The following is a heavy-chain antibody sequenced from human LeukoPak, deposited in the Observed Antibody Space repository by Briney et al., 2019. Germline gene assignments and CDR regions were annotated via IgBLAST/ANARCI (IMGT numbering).Heavy chain of an antibody. V-gene: IGHV4-34*01. Sequence: SETLSLTCAVYGGSFSGYYWSWIRQPPGKGLEWIGEINHSGSTNYNPSLKSRVTISVDTSKNQFSLKLSSVTAADTAVYYCARVPQIAVPRPGYFDYWGQGTLVTVSS. J-gene: IGHJ4*02. CDR3: ARVPQIAVPRPGYFDY. CDR1: GGSFSGYY. CDR2: INHSGST. D-gene: IGHD6-19*01.